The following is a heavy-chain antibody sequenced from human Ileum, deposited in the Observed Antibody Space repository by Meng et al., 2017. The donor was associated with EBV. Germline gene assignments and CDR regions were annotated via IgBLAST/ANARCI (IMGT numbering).Heavy chain of an antibody. CDR2: INWCDDK. V-gene: IGHV2-5*01. CDR1: GFPRNTGVA. D-gene: IGHD3-22*01. J-gene: IGHJ4*02. Sequence: KEAATMLMTPTQITSCTCSFSGFPRNTGVAVGWSRQHPRKAMEWLTPINWCDDKRYSPSLKTRLIITKDTSKNQVVLTMTNMDPVDTATYYCAHNNHDGGGHYDYWGQGALVTVSS. CDR3: AHNNHDGGGHYDY.